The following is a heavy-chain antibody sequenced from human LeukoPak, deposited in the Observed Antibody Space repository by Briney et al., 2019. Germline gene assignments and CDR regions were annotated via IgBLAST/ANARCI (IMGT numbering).Heavy chain of an antibody. CDR3: ARASAVATIYWYFDL. V-gene: IGHV4-34*01. J-gene: IGHJ2*01. CDR1: GGSFSGYY. Sequence: SETLSLTCAVYGGSFSGYYWSWIRQPPGKGLEWIGEINHSGSTNYNPSLKSRVTISLDRSKNQFSLRLTSVTAADTAVYYCARASAVATIYWYFDLWGRGTLVTVSS. CDR2: INHSGST. D-gene: IGHD5-12*01.